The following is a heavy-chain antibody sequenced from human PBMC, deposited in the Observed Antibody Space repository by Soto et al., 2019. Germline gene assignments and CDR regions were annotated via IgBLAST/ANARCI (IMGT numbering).Heavy chain of an antibody. J-gene: IGHJ4*02. Sequence: QVQLVESGGGVVQPGRSLRLSFAASGCTFSSYGMHWVRQAPGKGLEWVAVISYEGSNKYYADSVKGRFTISRDNSKNTLYLQMSSLRAEDTAVYYCAKGFSYSVIDYWGQGTLVTVSS. CDR3: AKGFSYSVIDY. V-gene: IGHV3-30*18. D-gene: IGHD5-18*01. CDR1: GCTFSSYG. CDR2: ISYEGSNK.